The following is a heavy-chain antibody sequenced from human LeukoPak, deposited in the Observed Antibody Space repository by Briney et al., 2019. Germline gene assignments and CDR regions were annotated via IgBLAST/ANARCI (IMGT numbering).Heavy chain of an antibody. CDR2: IHSADSNT. CDR3: AGARHGDYRWDY. Sequence: EESLKISCKDSGYSFTNYWIGWVRQMPGKGLEWMGIIHSADSNTKYSPSFQGQVTISADKSISTAYLQWSGLKASGTAMYYCAGARHGDYRWDYWGQGTLVTVSS. V-gene: IGHV5-51*01. CDR1: GYSFTNYW. D-gene: IGHD4-17*01. J-gene: IGHJ4*02.